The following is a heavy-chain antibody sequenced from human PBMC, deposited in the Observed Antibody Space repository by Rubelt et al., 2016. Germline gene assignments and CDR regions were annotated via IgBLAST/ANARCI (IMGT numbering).Heavy chain of an antibody. CDR1: GYTFTSYG. D-gene: IGHD1-14*01. CDR2: IIPIFGTA. J-gene: IGHJ6*02. Sequence: QVQLVQSGAEVKKPGASVKVSCKASGYTFTSYGISWVRQAPGQGLEWMGGIIPIFGTANYDQKFQGRVTITADESTSTAYMELSSLRSEDTAVYYCAREKPRGGMDVWGQGTTVTVSS. V-gene: IGHV1-69*13. CDR3: AREKPRGGMDV.